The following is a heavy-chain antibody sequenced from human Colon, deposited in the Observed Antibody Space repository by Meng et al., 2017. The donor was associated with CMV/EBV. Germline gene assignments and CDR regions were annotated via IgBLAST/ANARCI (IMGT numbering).Heavy chain of an antibody. CDR2: IRHDGLP. CDR3: VRGINLGMDV. V-gene: IGHV3-30*03. Sequence: WIRQAPGKGLEWVAFIRHDGLPSYAASVKGRFSISRDSSKNTVDLQMNSLRTEDSAVYFCVRGINLGMDVWGQGTTVTVSS. J-gene: IGHJ6*02.